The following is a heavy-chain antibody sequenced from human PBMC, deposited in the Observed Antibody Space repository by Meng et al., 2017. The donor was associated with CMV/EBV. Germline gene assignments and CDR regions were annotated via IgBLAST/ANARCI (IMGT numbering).Heavy chain of an antibody. V-gene: IGHV1-2*02. D-gene: IGHD3-10*01. Sequence: ASVNVSCKASGYTFTGYYMHWVRQAPGQGLEWMGWINPNSGGTNYAQKFQGRVTMTRDTSISTAYMELSRLRSDDTAVYYCARDFANEGVYYYDYYYGMDVWGQGTTVTVSS. J-gene: IGHJ6*02. CDR2: INPNSGGT. CDR3: ARDFANEGVYYYDYYYGMDV. CDR1: GYTFTGYY.